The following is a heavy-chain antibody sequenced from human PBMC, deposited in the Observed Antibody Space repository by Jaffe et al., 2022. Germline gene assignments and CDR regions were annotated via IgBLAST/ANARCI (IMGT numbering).Heavy chain of an antibody. D-gene: IGHD3-10*02. J-gene: IGHJ4*02. Sequence: EVRLEESGGALVHPGGSLKLSCAASGFNFGHYWMHWIRQRPGKGLEWVAHISFDGSKRHYADSLKGRFIISRDNVKNTTHLEMKNLRIDDSALYFCSRDYVDDSGDYLDHWGQGTRVTVSS. V-gene: IGHV3-74*01. CDR1: GFNFGHYW. CDR3: SRDYVDDSGDYLDH. CDR2: ISFDGSKR.